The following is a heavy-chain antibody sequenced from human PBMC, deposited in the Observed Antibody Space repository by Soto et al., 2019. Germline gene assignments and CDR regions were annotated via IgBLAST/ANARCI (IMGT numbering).Heavy chain of an antibody. CDR1: GYTFTRYG. CDR2: ISAYNGNT. Sequence: QVQLVQSGGEVKKPGASVKLSCTASGYTFTRYGISWVRQAPGQGLEWMGWISAYNGNTNYAQNVQGRVTMTTDTSTRSAYMDLMTLRSDDTAVYYCSRGGDVNYYHGMDVWGQGTTVTVSS. V-gene: IGHV1-18*01. CDR3: SRGGDVNYYHGMDV. D-gene: IGHD5-12*01. J-gene: IGHJ6*02.